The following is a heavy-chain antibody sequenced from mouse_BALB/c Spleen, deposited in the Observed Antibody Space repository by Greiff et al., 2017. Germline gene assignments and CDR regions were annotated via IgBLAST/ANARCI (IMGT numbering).Heavy chain of an antibody. CDR1: GYAFTSYN. J-gene: IGHJ4*01. Sequence: VQLQQSGPELVKPGASVKVSCKASGYAFTSYNMYWVKQSHGKSLEWIGYIDPYNGGTSYNQKFKGKATLTVDKSSSTAYMHLNSLTSEDSAVYYCAGWGALLRLHYYAMDYWGQGTSVTVSS. CDR2: IDPYNGGT. D-gene: IGHD1-2*01. V-gene: IGHV1S135*01. CDR3: AGWGALLRLHYYAMDY.